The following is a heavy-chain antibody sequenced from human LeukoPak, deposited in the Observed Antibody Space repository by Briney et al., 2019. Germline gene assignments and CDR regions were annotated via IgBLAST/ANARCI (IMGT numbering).Heavy chain of an antibody. Sequence: PGGSLRLSCAASGFSFSSYGIHWVRLAPGKGLEWVAFIRFDGSNRYYADSVKGRFTISRDNSKNTLYLQMNSLRAEDTAVYYCAKDYGYCSSASCYSRSHYYMDVWGKGTTVTISS. CDR1: GFSFSSYG. D-gene: IGHD2-2*02. J-gene: IGHJ6*03. V-gene: IGHV3-30*02. CDR3: AKDYGYCSSASCYSRSHYYMDV. CDR2: IRFDGSNR.